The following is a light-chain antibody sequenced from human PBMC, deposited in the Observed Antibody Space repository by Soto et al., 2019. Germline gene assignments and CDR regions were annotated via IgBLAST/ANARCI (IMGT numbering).Light chain of an antibody. J-gene: IGKJ1*01. CDR2: GAS. CDR1: QSVSSN. CDR3: QQYNNWPPWT. V-gene: IGKV3-15*01. Sequence: EIVMTQSPATLSVSPGERATLSCRASQSVSSNLAGYQQKPGQGPRLLIYGASTSATGIPARFSGSGSGTEFTLTISSLQSEDFAVYYCQQYNNWPPWTFGQGTKVEIK.